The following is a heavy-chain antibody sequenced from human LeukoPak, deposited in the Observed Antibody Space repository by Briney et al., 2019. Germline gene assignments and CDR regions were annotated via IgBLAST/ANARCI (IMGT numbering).Heavy chain of an antibody. CDR1: GFTFSSYA. V-gene: IGHV3-7*01. CDR2: IKKDGSEK. Sequence: GRSLRLSCAASGFTFSSYAMHWVRQAPGKGLEWVANIKKDGSEKWYVDSVEGRFTISRDHAKNSLYLQMNSLRVADTAVYYCVRSGTSASFDYWGQGTLVTVSS. CDR3: VRSGTSASFDY. D-gene: IGHD1-7*01. J-gene: IGHJ4*02.